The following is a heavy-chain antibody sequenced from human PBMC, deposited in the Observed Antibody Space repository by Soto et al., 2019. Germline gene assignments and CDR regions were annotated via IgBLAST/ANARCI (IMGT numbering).Heavy chain of an antibody. V-gene: IGHV3-7*01. CDR2: IRQDGSER. J-gene: IGHJ4*02. CDR1: GFTFSTYS. CDR3: ARIGYCTPCFDY. D-gene: IGHD3-22*01. Sequence: GGSLTLSCAASGFTFSTYSMNWVRQAPGKGLEWVSSIRQDGSERYYVDSVKGRFTISRDNAKNSQYLQMNSLRAEDTAVYYCARIGYCTPCFDYWGQGALVTVSS.